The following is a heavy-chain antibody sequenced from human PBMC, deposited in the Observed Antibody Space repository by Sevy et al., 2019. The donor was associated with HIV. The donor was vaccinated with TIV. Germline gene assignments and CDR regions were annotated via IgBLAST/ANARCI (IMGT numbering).Heavy chain of an antibody. CDR3: ARDGRRGYDMDV. CDR1: GFTYGTHS. CDR2: ISGGSRTI. D-gene: IGHD3-10*01. J-gene: IGHJ6*02. V-gene: IGHV3-48*01. Sequence: LSLTCAASGFTYGTHSMNWVRQAPGKGLEWVSYISGGSRTIYYADSVKGRFTISRDNAKNSLSLQMNSLRVEDTAVYYCARDGRRGYDMDVWGQGTTVTVSS.